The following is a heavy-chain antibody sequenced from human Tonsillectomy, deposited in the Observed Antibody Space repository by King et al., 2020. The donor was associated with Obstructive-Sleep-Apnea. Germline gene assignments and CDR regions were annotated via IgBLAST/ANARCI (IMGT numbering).Heavy chain of an antibody. Sequence: VQLVESGGGLVQPGRSLRLSCAASGFTFDDYAMHWVRQAPGKGLEWVSGISWNSGSIGYADSVKGRLTISRDNAKNSLYLQRNSLRAEDTALDYCAKARRSGWYETLPDYWGQGTLVTVSS. D-gene: IGHD6-19*01. V-gene: IGHV3-9*01. CDR2: ISWNSGSI. CDR3: AKARRSGWYETLPDY. J-gene: IGHJ4*02. CDR1: GFTFDDYA.